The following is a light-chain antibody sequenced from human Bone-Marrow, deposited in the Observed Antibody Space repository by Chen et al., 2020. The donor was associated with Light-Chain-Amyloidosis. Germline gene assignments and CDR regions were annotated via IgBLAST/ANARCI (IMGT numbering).Light chain of an antibody. J-gene: IGLJ2*01. CDR3: QSADSSGTYEVK. CDR1: DLPTKY. Sequence: SYELTQPPSVSVSPGQTARITCSGDDLPTKYAYWYQQKPGQAPVLVIHRDTERPSGISERCSGSSSGTTATLTISGVQAEEEADYHCQSADSSGTYEVKFGGGTKLTV. CDR2: RDT. V-gene: IGLV3-25*02.